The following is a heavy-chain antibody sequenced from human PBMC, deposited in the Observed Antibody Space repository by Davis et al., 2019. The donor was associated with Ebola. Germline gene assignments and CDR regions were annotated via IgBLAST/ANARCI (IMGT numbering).Heavy chain of an antibody. D-gene: IGHD3-10*01. CDR3: ARTLDGEEYFQH. V-gene: IGHV4-59*01. CDR1: GGSTSSYS. J-gene: IGHJ1*01. CDR2: IYYSGST. Sequence: MPSETLSLTCTVSGGSTSSYSWNWIRQPPGKGLEWIGYIYYSGSTNYNPSLKSRVTISVDTSKNQFSLKLSSVTAADTAVYYCARTLDGEEYFQHWGQGTLVTVSS.